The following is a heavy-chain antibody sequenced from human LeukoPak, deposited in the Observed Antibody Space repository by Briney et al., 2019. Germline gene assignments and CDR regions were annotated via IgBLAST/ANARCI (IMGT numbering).Heavy chain of an antibody. CDR3: ARRVVVAAKAGSRWFDP. J-gene: IGHJ5*02. D-gene: IGHD2-15*01. V-gene: IGHV4-4*07. CDR2: IYSTGST. CDR1: GGSINNYY. Sequence: SETLSLTCTVFGGSINNYYWSWIRQPAGKGLEWIGRIYSTGSTNYNPSLKSRLTMSIDTSKNQFSLKLSSVTAADTAVYYCARRVVVAAKAGSRWFDPWGQGTLVTVSS.